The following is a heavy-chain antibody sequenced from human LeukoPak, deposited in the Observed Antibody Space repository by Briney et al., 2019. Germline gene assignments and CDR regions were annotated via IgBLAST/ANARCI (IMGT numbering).Heavy chain of an antibody. CDR2: ISSSSSTI. V-gene: IGHV3-48*01. D-gene: IGHD2-21*02. CDR1: GFTFSTYS. J-gene: IGHJ4*02. Sequence: GGSLRLSCAASGFTFSTYSMNWVRQAPGKGLEWVSYISSSSSTIYYADSVKGRFTISRDNAKNSLYLQMNSLRADDTAIYYCTKGGHGDYWGQGTMVTVSS. CDR3: TKGGHGDY.